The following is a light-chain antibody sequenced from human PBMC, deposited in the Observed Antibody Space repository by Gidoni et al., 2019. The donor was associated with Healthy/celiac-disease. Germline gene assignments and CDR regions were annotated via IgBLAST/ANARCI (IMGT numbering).Light chain of an antibody. CDR1: QSVSSSY. CDR2: GAS. V-gene: IGKV3-20*01. Sequence: EIVLTQSPGTLSLSPGERATLACRSSQSVSSSYLAWYQQKPGQAPRLLIYGASRRATGIPDRFSGSGSWTDFTLTISRLEPEDFAVYYCQQYCSSRTWTFGQGTKVEIK. CDR3: QQYCSSRTWT. J-gene: IGKJ1*01.